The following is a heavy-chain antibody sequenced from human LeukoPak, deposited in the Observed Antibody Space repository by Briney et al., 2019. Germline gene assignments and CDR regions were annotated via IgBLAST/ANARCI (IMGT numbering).Heavy chain of an antibody. D-gene: IGHD2-2*02. V-gene: IGHV1-69*05. Sequence: GASVKVSCKASGGTFSSYAISWVRQAPGQGLEWMGGIIPIFGTANYAQKFQGRVTITTDESTSTAYMELSSLRSEDTAVYYCARGEYCSSTSCYTNYYYMDVWGKGTTVTVSS. CDR2: IIPIFGTA. CDR3: ARGEYCSSTSCYTNYYYMDV. CDR1: GGTFSSYA. J-gene: IGHJ6*03.